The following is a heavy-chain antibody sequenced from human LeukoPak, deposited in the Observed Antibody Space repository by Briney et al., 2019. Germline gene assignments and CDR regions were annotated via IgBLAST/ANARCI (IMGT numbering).Heavy chain of an antibody. CDR1: RFTFRDYT. V-gene: IGHV3-21*01. J-gene: IGHJ4*02. Sequence: GGSLRLSCAASRFTFRDYTMNWVRQAPGKGLEWVSAISKSGTYIKYADSVKGRFTVSRDNAKNSLFLQMNSLRVEDTALYFCTREVLIVVEPASNTIDFWGQGTRVTVSS. CDR2: ISKSGTYI. D-gene: IGHD2-2*01. CDR3: TREVLIVVEPASNTIDF.